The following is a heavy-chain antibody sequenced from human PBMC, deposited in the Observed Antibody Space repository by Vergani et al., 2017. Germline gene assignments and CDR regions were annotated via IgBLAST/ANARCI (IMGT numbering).Heavy chain of an antibody. J-gene: IGHJ4*02. CDR3: ARXRPYCTRGTGQAI. CDR2: LHHNGAT. D-gene: IGHD2-8*01. CDR1: NFFISSNAYY. Sequence: QVQLKESGPGLVKPSETLSLTCTVSNFFISSNAYYWGWIRQAPGRGLEWIGSLHHNGATSHNPSLRSRVTMSVDTSKNQFSLSLNSVTAADTAIYYCARXRPYCTRGTGQAIWGQGTLVTVSS. V-gene: IGHV4-38-2*02.